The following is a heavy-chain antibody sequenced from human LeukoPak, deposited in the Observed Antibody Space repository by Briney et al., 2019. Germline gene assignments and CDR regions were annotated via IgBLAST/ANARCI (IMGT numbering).Heavy chain of an antibody. Sequence: SETLSLTCAVYGGSFSGYYWSWIRQPPGKGLEWIGEINHSGSTNYNPSLKSRVTISVDTSKNQFSLKLSSVTAAVTAVYYCASPEFGYWGQGTLVTVSS. J-gene: IGHJ4*02. V-gene: IGHV4-34*01. CDR3: ASPEFGY. CDR2: INHSGST. CDR1: GGSFSGYY. D-gene: IGHD3-10*01.